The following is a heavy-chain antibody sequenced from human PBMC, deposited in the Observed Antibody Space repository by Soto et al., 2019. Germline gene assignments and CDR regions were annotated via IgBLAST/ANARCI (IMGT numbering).Heavy chain of an antibody. J-gene: IGHJ6*02. CDR1: GGSISSGGYY. CDR3: ARIELRYSDWSSNGMDV. Sequence: SETLSLTCTVSGGSISSGGYYWSWIRQHPGKGLEWIGYIYYSGSTYYNPSLKSRVTISVDTSKNQFSLKLSSVTAADTAVYYCARIELRYSDWSSNGMDVWGQGTTVTVSS. V-gene: IGHV4-31*03. D-gene: IGHD3-9*01. CDR2: IYYSGST.